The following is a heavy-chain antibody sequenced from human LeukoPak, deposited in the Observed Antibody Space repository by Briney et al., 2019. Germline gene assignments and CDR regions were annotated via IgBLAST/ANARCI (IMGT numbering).Heavy chain of an antibody. V-gene: IGHV4-39*01. J-gene: IGHJ4*02. Sequence: KPSETLSLTCTVSGGSISSSSYYWGWIRQPPGKGLEWIGSIYYSGSTYYNPSLKSRVTISVDTSKNQFSLKLSSVTAADTAVYYCARRYHMIAFGGVIPYFDYWGQGTLVTVSS. CDR3: ARRYHMIAFGGVIPYFDY. CDR1: GGSISSSSYY. CDR2: IYYSGST. D-gene: IGHD3-16*02.